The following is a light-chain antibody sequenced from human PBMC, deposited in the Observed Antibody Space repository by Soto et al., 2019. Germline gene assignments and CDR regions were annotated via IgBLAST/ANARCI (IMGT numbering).Light chain of an antibody. V-gene: IGLV2-8*01. Sequence: QSALTQPPSASGSPGQSVTISCTGTSSDVGGYNYVSWFQQHPGKAPKLLISEVSRRASGVPDRFSGSKSGNTASLTVSGPQAEDEADYYFYSYAGSNTLVFGGGTKVTVL. CDR1: SSDVGGYNY. CDR3: YSYAGSNTLV. CDR2: EVS. J-gene: IGLJ3*02.